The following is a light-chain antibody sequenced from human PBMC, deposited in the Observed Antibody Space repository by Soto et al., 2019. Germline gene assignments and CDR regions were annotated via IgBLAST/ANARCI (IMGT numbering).Light chain of an antibody. CDR1: QSISSW. CDR2: DAS. CDR3: QQYNSYSPLT. V-gene: IGKV1-5*01. Sequence: DIQMTQSPSTLSASVGDRVTITCRASQSISSWLAWYQQKPGKAPKLLMYDASSLESGVPSRFGGSGSGTEFTLTISGPQPDDFASYYCQQYNSYSPLTFGGGTKVEIK. J-gene: IGKJ4*01.